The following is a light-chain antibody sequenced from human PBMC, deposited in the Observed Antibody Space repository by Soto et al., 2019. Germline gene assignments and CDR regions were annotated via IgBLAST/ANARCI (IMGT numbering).Light chain of an antibody. J-gene: IGKJ5*01. V-gene: IGKV1-39*01. CDR2: VAS. CDR1: QYISTY. Sequence: DIQMTQSPSSLSASVGDSLTITCRASQYISTYLNWYQQKPGKAPKLLIYVASNLQSGVPSRFSGSGSGTDFTLTISSLEPEDFALYYCQQRNSWPPITFGQGTRLEIK. CDR3: QQRNSWPPIT.